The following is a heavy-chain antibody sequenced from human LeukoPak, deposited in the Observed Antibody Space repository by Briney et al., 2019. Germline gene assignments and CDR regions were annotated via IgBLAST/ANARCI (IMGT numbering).Heavy chain of an antibody. CDR3: ARERDGRFFDY. J-gene: IGHJ4*02. CDR1: GLIFRSYW. V-gene: IGHV3-7*01. Sequence: GGSLRLSCAVSGLIFRSYWMSWVRQAPGKGLEWVANINQDGSEKYFVDSVKGRFTISRDKAKNSLHLQMNTLRAEDTAVYYCARERDGRFFDYWGQGTLVTVSS. D-gene: IGHD5-24*01. CDR2: INQDGSEK.